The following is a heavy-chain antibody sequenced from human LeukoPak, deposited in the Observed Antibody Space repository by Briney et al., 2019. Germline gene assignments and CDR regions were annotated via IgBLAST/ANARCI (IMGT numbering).Heavy chain of an antibody. CDR1: GFSLSTSGMC. CDR3: ARIPPSGSYGMDV. V-gene: IGHV2-70*11. Sequence: SGPTLLHPPQPLTLTCTFPGFSLSTSGMCVSWIRQPPEKALERLARIDWDDDKYYSTSLKTRLTISKDTSKNQVVLTMTNMDPVDTATYYCARIPPSGSYGMDVWGQGTTVTVSS. CDR2: IDWDDDK. J-gene: IGHJ6*02. D-gene: IGHD1-26*01.